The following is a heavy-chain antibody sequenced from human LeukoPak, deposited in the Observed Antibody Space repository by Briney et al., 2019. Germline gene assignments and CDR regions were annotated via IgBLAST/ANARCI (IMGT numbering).Heavy chain of an antibody. D-gene: IGHD2/OR15-2a*01. CDR2: IYTSGSA. CDR3: ARGLSGDY. V-gene: IGHV4-4*07. J-gene: IGHJ4*02. Sequence: GALRLSCAASGFTFSDYYMSWIRQPAGKGLEWIGRIYTSGSANYNPSLKSRVTISGDTSKNQFSLKLSSVTAADTAVYYCARGLSGDYWGQGTLVTVSS. CDR1: GFTFSDYY.